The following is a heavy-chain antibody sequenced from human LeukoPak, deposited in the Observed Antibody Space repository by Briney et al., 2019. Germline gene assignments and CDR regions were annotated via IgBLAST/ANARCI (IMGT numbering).Heavy chain of an antibody. CDR2: IRYDGSNK. J-gene: IGHJ4*02. CDR1: GFTFSSYG. CDR3: TIIMDFWSGSHFDY. V-gene: IGHV3-30*02. D-gene: IGHD3-3*01. Sequence: PGGSLRLSCAASGFTFSSYGVHWVRQAPGKGLEWVAFIRYDGSNKYYADSVKGRFTISRDNSKNTLYLQMNSLRAEDTAVYYCTIIMDFWSGSHFDYWGQGTLVTVSS.